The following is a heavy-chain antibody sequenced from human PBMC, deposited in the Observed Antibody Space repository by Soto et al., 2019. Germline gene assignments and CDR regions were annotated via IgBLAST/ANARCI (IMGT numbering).Heavy chain of an antibody. CDR3: ARVETYYYDSSGYYSDRYFDY. V-gene: IGHV1-69*06. Sequence: SVKVSCKASGGTFSSYAISWVRQAPGQGLEWMGGITPIFGTANYAQKFQGRVTITADKSTSTAYMELSSLRSEDTAVYYCARVETYYYDSSGYYSDRYFDYWGQGTMVTVYS. D-gene: IGHD3-22*01. CDR1: GGTFSSYA. J-gene: IGHJ4*02. CDR2: ITPIFGTA.